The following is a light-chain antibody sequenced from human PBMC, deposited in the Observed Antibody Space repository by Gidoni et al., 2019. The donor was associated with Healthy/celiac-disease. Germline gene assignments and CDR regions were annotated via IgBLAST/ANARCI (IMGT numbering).Light chain of an antibody. CDR3: QSYDSSLSALGV. J-gene: IGLJ2*01. CDR2: GNS. V-gene: IGLV1-40*01. Sequence: QSVLTPPPSVSAAPGQLVTISCTGSSSNIGAVYDVHWYQQLPGTAPNLLIYGNSNRPSGVPDRFSGSKSGTAASLAITGLQAEDESAYDCQSYDSSLSALGVFGGGTKLTVL. CDR1: SSNIGAVYD.